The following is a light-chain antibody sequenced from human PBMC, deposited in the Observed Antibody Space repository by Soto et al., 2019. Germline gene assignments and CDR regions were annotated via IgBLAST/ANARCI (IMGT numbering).Light chain of an antibody. CDR2: WAS. J-gene: IGKJ4*01. V-gene: IGKV4-1*01. Sequence: DIVMTQSPDSLAVSLGVRATINCKSSQSVLYSSDNKNYLAWYQQKPGQPPKLLFYWASTRESGVPDRFSGSGSGTDFTLTLSSLPAEDVAVYYCQQYYGSPTFGGGTKVEIK. CDR3: QQYYGSPT. CDR1: QSVLYSSDNKNY.